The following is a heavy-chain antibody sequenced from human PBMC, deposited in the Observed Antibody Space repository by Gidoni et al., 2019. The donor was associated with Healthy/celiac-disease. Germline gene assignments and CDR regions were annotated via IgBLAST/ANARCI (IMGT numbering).Heavy chain of an antibody. J-gene: IGHJ4*02. CDR1: GFTFSSSA. Sequence: QVQLVESGGGVVQPGRSLRIACEASGFTFSSSAMHWVRQAPGKGLEWVAVIWYDGSIKYHADAVKGRFPISRDNSKLMLYLQMHSLRAEDTSVYYCARGSGDFWSNLDFDYWGQGTLVTVSS. CDR2: IWYDGSIK. CDR3: ARGSGDFWSNLDFDY. V-gene: IGHV3-33*01. D-gene: IGHD3-3*01.